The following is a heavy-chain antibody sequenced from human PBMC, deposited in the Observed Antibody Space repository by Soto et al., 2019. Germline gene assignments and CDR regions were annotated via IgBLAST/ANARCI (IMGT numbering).Heavy chain of an antibody. V-gene: IGHV1-69*01. CDR3: ARDPDFWSDTHTSRYYYYGMDV. J-gene: IGHJ6*02. CDR1: GGTFSSYA. Sequence: QVQLVQSGAEVKKPGSSVKVSCKASGGTFSSYAISWVRQAPGQGLEWMGGIIPIFGTANYEQKFQGRVTITADESTSTAYMELSSLRSEDTAVYYCARDPDFWSDTHTSRYYYYGMDVWGQGTTVTVSS. D-gene: IGHD3-3*01. CDR2: IIPIFGTA.